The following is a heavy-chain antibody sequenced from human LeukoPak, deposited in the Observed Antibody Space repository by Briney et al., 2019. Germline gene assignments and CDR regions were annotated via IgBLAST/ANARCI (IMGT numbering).Heavy chain of an antibody. J-gene: IGHJ4*02. Sequence: RGSLRLSCAVSGLAVSSNCMAWVRQAPGKGLEWVTVIYGAAETHYVDSVKGRFTISRDNSKNTVYLQMNSLRPEDTAVYYCARDGKSGEMATFDYWGQGTLVTVSS. CDR3: ARDGKSGEMATFDY. CDR2: IYGAAET. CDR1: GLAVSSNC. D-gene: IGHD5-24*01. V-gene: IGHV3-66*02.